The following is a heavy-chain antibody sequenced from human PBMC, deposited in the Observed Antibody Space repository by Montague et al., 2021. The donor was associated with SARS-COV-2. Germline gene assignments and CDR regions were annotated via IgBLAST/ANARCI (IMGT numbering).Heavy chain of an antibody. D-gene: IGHD1-1*01. Sequence: SETLSLTCAVYGGSFSDYNCTWIRLSPGGGQELIWHINYCESTKNNPTLTSRGTISIDTSKTQFSLKLTSVTAADTAVYNCARGAPGYWGQGTLVTVSS. CDR3: ARGAPGY. CDR1: GGSFSDYN. J-gene: IGHJ4*02. CDR2: INYCEST. V-gene: IGHV4-34*04.